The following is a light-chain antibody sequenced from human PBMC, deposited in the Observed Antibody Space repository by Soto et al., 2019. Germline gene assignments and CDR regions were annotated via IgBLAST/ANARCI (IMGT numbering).Light chain of an antibody. CDR1: HIISYNSNDKNY. Sequence: DIVMTQSPDSLTVSLGERATINCKSSHIISYNSNDKNYLAWYQQKPGKVPKLLIYAASTLQSGVPSRFSGSGSGTDFTLTISRLEPEDFAVYYCQQYGSSPWTFGQGTKVDIK. V-gene: IGKV4-1*01. CDR3: QQYGSSPWT. CDR2: AAS. J-gene: IGKJ1*01.